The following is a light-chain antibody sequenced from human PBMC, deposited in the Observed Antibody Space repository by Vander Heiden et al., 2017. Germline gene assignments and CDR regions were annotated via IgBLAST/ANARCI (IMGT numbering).Light chain of an antibody. CDR3: QQDDNLPLT. V-gene: IGKV1-33*01. Sequence: DIQMTQSPSSLSASVGDRVTITCQASQDISNYLNWYQQKPGKAPKLLIYDASNLETGVPSSFSGSGSGTDFTFTISSLHPEDIATYYCQQDDNLPLTFGGGTKEEIK. CDR2: DAS. J-gene: IGKJ4*01. CDR1: QDISNY.